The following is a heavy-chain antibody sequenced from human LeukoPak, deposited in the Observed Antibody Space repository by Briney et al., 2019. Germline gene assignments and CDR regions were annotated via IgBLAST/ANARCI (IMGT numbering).Heavy chain of an antibody. CDR2: IYHGGST. CDR1: GGSVSNGSYY. D-gene: IGHD6-13*01. Sequence: SETLSLTCTVSGGSVSNGSYYWGWIRQPPGKGLEWIGSIYHGGSTYYNPSLKSRITISVDTSKNQFSLKLSSVTAADMAVYYCARRFIAAIGTGGFDNWGQGTLVTVSS. J-gene: IGHJ4*02. CDR3: ARRFIAAIGTGGFDN. V-gene: IGHV4-39*01.